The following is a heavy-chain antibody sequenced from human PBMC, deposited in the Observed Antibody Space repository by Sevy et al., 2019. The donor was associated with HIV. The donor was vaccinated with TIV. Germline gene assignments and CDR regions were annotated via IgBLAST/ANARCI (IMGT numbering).Heavy chain of an antibody. V-gene: IGHV3-15*01. CDR1: GFTFSNAW. CDR2: IKSKTDGGTT. J-gene: IGHJ6*02. D-gene: IGHD1-26*01. CDR3: TTDREGATIYYYYGMDV. Sequence: GGSLRLSCAASGFTFSNAWMSWVRQAPGKGLEWVGRIKSKTDGGTTDYAAPVKGRFAISRDDSKNTLYLQMNSLKTEDTAVYYFTTDREGATIYYYYGMDVWGQGTTVTVSS.